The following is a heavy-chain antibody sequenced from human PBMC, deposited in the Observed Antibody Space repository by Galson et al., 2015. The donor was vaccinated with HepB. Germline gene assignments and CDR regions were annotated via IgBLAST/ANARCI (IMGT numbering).Heavy chain of an antibody. CDR3: ARDSPPRGYYDSSGTFDY. CDR2: IIPIFGTA. V-gene: IGHV1-69*13. CDR1: GGTFSSYA. J-gene: IGHJ4*02. Sequence: SVKVSCKASGGTFSSYAISWVRQAPGQGLEWMGGIIPIFGTANYAQKFQGRVTITADESTSTAYMELSSLRSEDTAVYYCARDSPPRGYYDSSGTFDYWGQGTLVTVSS. D-gene: IGHD3-22*01.